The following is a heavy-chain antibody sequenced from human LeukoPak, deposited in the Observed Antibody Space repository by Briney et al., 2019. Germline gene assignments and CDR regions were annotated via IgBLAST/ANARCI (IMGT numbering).Heavy chain of an antibody. CDR3: ARAHDFWSGYYKKGRWFDP. V-gene: IGHV4-34*01. CDR2: INHSGST. D-gene: IGHD3-3*01. CDR1: GGSLSGYY. J-gene: IGHJ5*02. Sequence: SETLSLTCAVYGGSLSGYYWSWIRQPPGKGLEWIGEINHSGSTNYNPSLKSRVTISVDTSKNQSSLKLSSVTAADTAVYYCARAHDFWSGYYKKGRWFDPWGQGTLVTVSS.